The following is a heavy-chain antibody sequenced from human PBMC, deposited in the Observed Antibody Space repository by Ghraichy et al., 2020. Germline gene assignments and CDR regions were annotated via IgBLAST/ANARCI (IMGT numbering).Heavy chain of an antibody. CDR3: ARGATVVRFFYYDGMDV. V-gene: IGHV3-48*02. D-gene: IGHD4-23*01. CDR1: GFTLSGYS. Sequence: GESLRLSCVGSGFTLSGYSMNWVRQSPGKGLEWVAYITSSGRTISYADSVKGRFTISRDNSQNSLYLQMNSLRDEDTALYYCARGATVVRFFYYDGMDVWGQGTTVTVSS. J-gene: IGHJ6*02. CDR2: ITSSGRTI.